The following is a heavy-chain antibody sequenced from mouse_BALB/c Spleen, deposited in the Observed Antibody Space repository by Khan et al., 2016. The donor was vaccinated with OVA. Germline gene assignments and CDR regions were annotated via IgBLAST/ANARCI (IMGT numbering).Heavy chain of an antibody. CDR3: TSPDYDGYYDY. Sequence: QVQLQQSGPELVRPGVSVKISCKGSGYTFTDYAMHWVKQSHAKSLEWIGLISTYSGNTNYRQKFKGKATMTVDKSSSTAYMELARLTSEDSAIYYCTSPDYDGYYDYWGQGTTLTVSS. CDR2: ISTYSGNT. CDR1: GYTFTDYA. V-gene: IGHV1S137*01. D-gene: IGHD2-3*01. J-gene: IGHJ2*01.